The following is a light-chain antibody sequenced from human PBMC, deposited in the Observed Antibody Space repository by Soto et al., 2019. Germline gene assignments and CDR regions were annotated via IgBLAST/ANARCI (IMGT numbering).Light chain of an antibody. V-gene: IGKV1-9*01. CDR2: AAS. CDR1: QGISSY. J-gene: IGKJ5*01. Sequence: DLQMTQSPSTLSASVRDRVTITCGASQGISSYLAWYQQKPGKAPKLLIYAASTLQSGVPSRFSGSGSGTDFTLTISSLQSEDFAVYYCQQYDNWPPITFGQGTRLEIK. CDR3: QQYDNWPPIT.